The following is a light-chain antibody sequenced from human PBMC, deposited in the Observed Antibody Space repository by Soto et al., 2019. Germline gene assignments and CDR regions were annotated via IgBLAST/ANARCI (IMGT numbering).Light chain of an antibody. V-gene: IGKV3-20*01. CDR2: GAS. CDR3: QQYASSPLT. J-gene: IGKJ4*01. Sequence: EIVLTQSPGTLSLSSGERATLSCRASQSVRSNYLAWYQQKPGQAPRLLIYGASSRATGIPDRFGGSGSGTDFTLTISLLEPEDFAFYYCQQYASSPLTFGGGTKLELK. CDR1: QSVRSNY.